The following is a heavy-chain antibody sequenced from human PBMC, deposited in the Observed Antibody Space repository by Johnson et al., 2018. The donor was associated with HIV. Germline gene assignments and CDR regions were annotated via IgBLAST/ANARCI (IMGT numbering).Heavy chain of an antibody. V-gene: IGHV3-7*01. Sequence: EQLVESGGGVVQPGGSLRLSCAASGFTFSSYWMSWVRQAPGKGLEWVANIKQDGSETYYVDSVKGLFTISRDNAKNSLYLQMNSLRAEDTAVYYCARDSTPWGGDYVGYAFDLWGQGTMVTVSS. CDR1: GFTFSSYW. CDR3: ARDSTPWGGDYVGYAFDL. CDR2: IKQDGSET. J-gene: IGHJ3*01. D-gene: IGHD4-17*01.